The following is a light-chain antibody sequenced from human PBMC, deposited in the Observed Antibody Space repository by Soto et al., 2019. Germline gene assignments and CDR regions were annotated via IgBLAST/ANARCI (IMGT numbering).Light chain of an antibody. CDR2: AAS. J-gene: IGKJ4*01. V-gene: IGKV1-39*01. CDR3: QQSYSTPLT. Sequence: DIQMTQSPSSLSASLGDRVTITCRASQSISSYLNCYQQKPGKAPKLLIYAASSLQSGVPSRFSGSGSGTDFTLTISSLQPEDFATYYCQQSYSTPLTFGGGTKVDI. CDR1: QSISSY.